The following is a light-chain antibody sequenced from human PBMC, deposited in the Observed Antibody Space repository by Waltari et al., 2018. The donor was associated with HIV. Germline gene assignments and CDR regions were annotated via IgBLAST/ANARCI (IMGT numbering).Light chain of an antibody. CDR3: ASWDDTLGVV. CDR1: PSTIGKNS. V-gene: IGLV1-44*01. CDR2: STS. J-gene: IGLJ2*01. Sequence: QSVLTQPPSASGTPGQRVNLPLSGSPSTIGKNSGTWYQQFPGSAPKLLLYSTSQRPVGVPDRFSGSKSGSSASLAISGPQADDEAHYYCASWDDTLGVVFGGGTTLTVL.